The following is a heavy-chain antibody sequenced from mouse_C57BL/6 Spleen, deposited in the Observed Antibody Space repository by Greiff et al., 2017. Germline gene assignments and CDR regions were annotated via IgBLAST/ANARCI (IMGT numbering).Heavy chain of an antibody. D-gene: IGHD1-1*01. CDR3: ARPFTTVVPYAMDY. CDR1: GYSFTGYY. J-gene: IGHJ4*01. Sequence: VQLQQSGPELVKPGASVKISCKASGYSFTGYYMNWVKQSPEKSLEWIGEINPSTGGTTYNQKFKAKATLTVDKSSSTAYMQLKSLTSEDSAVYYCARPFTTVVPYAMDYRGQGTSVTVSS. V-gene: IGHV1-42*01. CDR2: INPSTGGT.